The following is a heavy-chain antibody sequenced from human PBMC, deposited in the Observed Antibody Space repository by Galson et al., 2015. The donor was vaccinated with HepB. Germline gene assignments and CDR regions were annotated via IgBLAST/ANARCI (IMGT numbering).Heavy chain of an antibody. V-gene: IGHV1-69*13. CDR2: IIPIFGTA. CDR1: GGTFSSYA. J-gene: IGHJ4*02. Sequence: SVKVSCKASGGTFSSYAISWVRQAPGQGLEWMGGIIPIFGTANYAQKFQGRVTITADESTSTAYMELSSLRSEDTAVYYCAREKGVGAPESFDYWGQGTLVTVSS. CDR3: AREKGVGAPESFDY. D-gene: IGHD1-26*01.